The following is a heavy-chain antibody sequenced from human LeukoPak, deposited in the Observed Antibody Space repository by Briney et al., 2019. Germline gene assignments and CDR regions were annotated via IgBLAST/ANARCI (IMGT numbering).Heavy chain of an antibody. V-gene: IGHV3-7*01. CDR1: GFTFSRYW. Sequence: GGSLRLSCAASGFTFSRYWMSWVRQAPGKGLEWVANIKQDGSEKYYVDSVKGRFTISRDNAKNSLYLQMNSLRAEDTAVYYCARDCSSIEWVYYYYYMDVWGKGTTVTVSS. CDR3: ARDCSSIEWVYYYYYMDV. J-gene: IGHJ6*03. D-gene: IGHD2-2*01. CDR2: IKQDGSEK.